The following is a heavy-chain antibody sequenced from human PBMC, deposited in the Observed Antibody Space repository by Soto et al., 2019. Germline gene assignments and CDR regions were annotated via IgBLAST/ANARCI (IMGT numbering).Heavy chain of an antibody. Sequence: HPGGSLRLSCAASGFSFSDYVMHWVRQAPGKGLEWVSVMSNNVHDLFYADSVKGRFTISRDDSKNTLYLQMNSLRAEDSAVYYCAKDRTVAARDFDYWGQGTQVTVSS. CDR2: MSNNVHDL. J-gene: IGHJ4*02. CDR3: AKDRTVAARDFDY. V-gene: IGHV3-33*06. CDR1: GFSFSDYV. D-gene: IGHD6-6*01.